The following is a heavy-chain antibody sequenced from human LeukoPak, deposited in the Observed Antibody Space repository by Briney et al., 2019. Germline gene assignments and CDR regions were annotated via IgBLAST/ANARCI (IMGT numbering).Heavy chain of an antibody. CDR1: GGSISSSDYY. CDR3: ARHTPDDYGLDY. J-gene: IGHJ4*02. D-gene: IGHD4-17*01. V-gene: IGHV4-39*01. Sequence: SETLSLTCTVSGGSISSSDYYWGWVRQPPGKGLEWIGSVHYSGSAHYNPSLKSRVTMSVDTSNNQFSLKLSSVTAADTAVYYCARHTPDDYGLDYWGQGTLVTVSS. CDR2: VHYSGSA.